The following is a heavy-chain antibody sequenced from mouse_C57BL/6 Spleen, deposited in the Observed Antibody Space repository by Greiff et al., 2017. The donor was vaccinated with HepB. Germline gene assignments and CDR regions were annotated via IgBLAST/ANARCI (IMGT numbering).Heavy chain of an antibody. CDR1: GYAFTNYL. V-gene: IGHV1-54*01. CDR2: INPGSGGT. CDR3: ARRGGYYDAMDY. J-gene: IGHJ4*01. D-gene: IGHD2-2*01. Sequence: QVQLQQSGAELVRPGTSVKVSCKASGYAFTNYLIEWVKQRPGQGLEWIGVINPGSGGTNYNEKFKGKATLTADKSSSTAYMQLSSLTSEDSAVYFCARRGGYYDAMDYWGQGTSVTVSS.